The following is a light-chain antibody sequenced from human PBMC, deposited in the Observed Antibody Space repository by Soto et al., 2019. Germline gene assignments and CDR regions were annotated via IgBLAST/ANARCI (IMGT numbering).Light chain of an antibody. J-gene: IGKJ4*01. V-gene: IGKV4-1*01. Sequence: DIVMTQSPDSLAVSLGERATINCKSSQSVLYSSNNKNYLAWYQQKPGQPPKLLIYWASTRESGVPDRFSGSGSGTDFTLTISRLQAEDLAVYYCQQYYSTPLTFGGGTKVEIK. CDR1: QSVLYSSNNKNY. CDR3: QQYYSTPLT. CDR2: WAS.